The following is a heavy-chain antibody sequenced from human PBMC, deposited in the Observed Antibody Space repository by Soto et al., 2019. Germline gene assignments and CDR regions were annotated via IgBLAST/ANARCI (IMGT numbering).Heavy chain of an antibody. J-gene: IGHJ4*02. Sequence: QVQLVQSGPEVKKPGASVKVSCKASGNTFSSHGFSWVRQAPGQGREWMGWISGFNGQTNYALKFQGRVTLTTDTSTSTADMELRSLRSDDTAVYFCARVDPRGVAVVRDYWGQGTLVTVSS. CDR3: ARVDPRGVAVVRDY. CDR2: ISGFNGQT. D-gene: IGHD3-10*01. V-gene: IGHV1-18*01. CDR1: GNTFSSHG.